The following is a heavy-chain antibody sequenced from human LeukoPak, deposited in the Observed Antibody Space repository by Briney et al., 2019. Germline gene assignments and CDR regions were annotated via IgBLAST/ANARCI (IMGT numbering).Heavy chain of an antibody. CDR1: GFTFSNYW. J-gene: IGHJ4*02. V-gene: IGHV3-23*01. CDR2: ISGSGANT. Sequence: GGSLRLSCAASGFTFSNYWMTWVRQAPGKGLEWVSTISGSGANTYYADSVKGRFTVSRDNSKNTLSLQMNSLRVEDTALYYCAKYSDSTGAHYFDYWGQGTLVTVSS. CDR3: AKYSDSTGAHYFDY. D-gene: IGHD2/OR15-2a*01.